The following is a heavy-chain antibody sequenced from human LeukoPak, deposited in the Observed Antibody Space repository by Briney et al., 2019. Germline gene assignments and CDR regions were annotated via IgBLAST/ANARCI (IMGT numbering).Heavy chain of an antibody. Sequence: GGSLRLSCAASGFTFSSYAMSWVRQAPGKGLEWVSAISGSGGSTYYADSVKGRFTISRDNSKNTLYLQMNSMRAEDTAVYYCAKGPDPDYYYYYTDVWGKGTTVTVSS. CDR1: GFTFSSYA. V-gene: IGHV3-23*01. CDR2: ISGSGGST. J-gene: IGHJ6*03. CDR3: AKGPDPDYYYYYTDV.